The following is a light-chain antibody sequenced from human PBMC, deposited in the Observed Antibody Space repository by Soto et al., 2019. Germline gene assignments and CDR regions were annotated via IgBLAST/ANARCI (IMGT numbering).Light chain of an antibody. CDR3: QQYYSTPIT. CDR2: WAS. V-gene: IGKV4-1*01. CDR1: QSVLYSSNNKNC. Sequence: DIVMTQSPDSLAVSLGERATINCKSSQSVLYSSNNKNCLAWFQKKPGQPPKLLIFWASTREFGVPDRFSGSGSGTDFTLTISSLRPEDVAVYYCQQYYSTPITFGQGTRLEIK. J-gene: IGKJ5*01.